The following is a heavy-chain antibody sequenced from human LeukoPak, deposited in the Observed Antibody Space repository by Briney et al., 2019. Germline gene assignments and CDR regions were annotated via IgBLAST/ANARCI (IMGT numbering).Heavy chain of an antibody. CDR2: IIPIFGTA. CDR3: ARGMATANDAFDI. V-gene: IGHV1-69*13. CDR1: GGTFSSYA. J-gene: IGHJ3*02. Sequence: SVKVSCKASGGTFSSYAISWVRQAPGQGLEWMGGIIPIFGTANYAQKFQGRVTITADESTSTAYMELSSLRSEDTAVYYCARGMATANDAFDIWGQGTMVTVSS. D-gene: IGHD5-24*01.